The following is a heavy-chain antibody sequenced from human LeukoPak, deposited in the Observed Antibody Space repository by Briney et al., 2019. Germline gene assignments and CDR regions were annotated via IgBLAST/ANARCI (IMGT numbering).Heavy chain of an antibody. Sequence: ASVKVSCKASGYTFSMYAMNWMRQAPGQGLEWMGWINTNNGKATYAQGFTERFVFSLDTSVSTAYLQISGLKTEDTAVYYCARDLKVLLYFGESGDHLNWFDPWGQGTLVTVSS. CDR2: INTNNGKA. CDR3: ARDLKVLLYFGESGDHLNWFDP. CDR1: GYTFSMYA. V-gene: IGHV7-4-1*02. D-gene: IGHD3-10*01. J-gene: IGHJ5*02.